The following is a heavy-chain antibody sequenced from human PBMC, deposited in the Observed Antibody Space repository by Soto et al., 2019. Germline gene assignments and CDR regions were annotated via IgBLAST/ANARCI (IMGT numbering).Heavy chain of an antibody. D-gene: IGHD3-10*01. J-gene: IGHJ4*02. CDR1: GGSFSGYY. CDR2: INHSGST. V-gene: IGHV4-34*01. Sequence: QVQLQQWGAGLLKPSETLSLTCAVYGGSFSGYYWSWIRQPPGKGLEWIGEINHSGSTNYNPSLKSRVTISVDTSKNQFSLKLSSVTAADTAVYYCARGINRVGFGELFFAYWGQGTLVTVSS. CDR3: ARGINRVGFGELFFAY.